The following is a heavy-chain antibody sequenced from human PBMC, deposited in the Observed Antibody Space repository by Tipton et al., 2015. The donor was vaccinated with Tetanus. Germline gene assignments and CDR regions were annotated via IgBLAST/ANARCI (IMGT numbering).Heavy chain of an antibody. V-gene: IGHV1-2*02. CDR3: ARDSYVTGTTSHFDF. CDR1: GGTFGSYA. D-gene: IGHD1-7*01. CDR2: INPDSGGT. Sequence: QLVQSGAEVKKPGSSVKVSCEASGGTFGSYAVNWVRQAPGQGLEWLGWINPDSGGTKYTQNFQGRVTMTRDTPTTTVYLELTSLKSDDTAVYYCARDSYVTGTTSHFDFWGQGSLVNVSS. J-gene: IGHJ4*02.